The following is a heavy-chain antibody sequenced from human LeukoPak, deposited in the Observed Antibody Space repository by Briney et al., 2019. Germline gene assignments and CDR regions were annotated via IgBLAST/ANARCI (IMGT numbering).Heavy chain of an antibody. V-gene: IGHV3-64*01. Sequence: PGGCLTLSCVSSGLTSRRFPMHSVRQVRGKEMAYVSAISSTGETSYYANSVKDRFTISRDNSKNTLYLQIGSLRAEDMPVYYCARVMSGSGSKYFDYWGQGTLVTVSS. CDR3: ARVMSGSGSKYFDY. J-gene: IGHJ4*02. D-gene: IGHD3-10*01. CDR1: GLTSRRFP. CDR2: ISSTGETS.